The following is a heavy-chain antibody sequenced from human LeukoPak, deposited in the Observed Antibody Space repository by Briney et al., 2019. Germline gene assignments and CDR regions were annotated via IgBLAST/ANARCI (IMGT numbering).Heavy chain of an antibody. V-gene: IGHV1-2*06. CDR3: ARDFTTYCSNGLCLDRNWFDP. Sequence: ASVKVSCKASGYTFTGYYMHWVRQAPGQGLEWMGRINPNSGGTNYAQKFQGRVTMTRDTSISTAYMEPSRLTSDDTAVYYCARDFTTYCSNGLCLDRNWFDPWGQGTLVTVSS. D-gene: IGHD2-8*01. CDR1: GYTFTGYY. J-gene: IGHJ5*02. CDR2: INPNSGGT.